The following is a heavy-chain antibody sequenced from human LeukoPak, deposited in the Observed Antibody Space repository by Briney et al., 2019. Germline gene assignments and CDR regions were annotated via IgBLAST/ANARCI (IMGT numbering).Heavy chain of an antibody. CDR1: GYTFTSYG. J-gene: IGHJ6*04. CDR3: ARLGVATTGQMPYYYGMDV. Sequence: ASVKVPCKASGYTFTSYGISWVRQAPGQGLEWMGWISAYNGNTNYAQKLQGRVTMTTDTSTSTAYMELRSLRSDDTAVYYCARLGVATTGQMPYYYGMDVWGKGTTVTVSS. CDR2: ISAYNGNT. V-gene: IGHV1-18*04. D-gene: IGHD5-12*01.